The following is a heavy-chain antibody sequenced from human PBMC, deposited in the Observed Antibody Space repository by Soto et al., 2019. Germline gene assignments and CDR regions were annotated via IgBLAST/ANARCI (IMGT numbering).Heavy chain of an antibody. J-gene: IGHJ5*01. Sequence: PSETLSLTCTVSDGSISSRNYYWGWIRQSPGKGLEWIGSFFYSGATYYNPSLKSRVTIFVDMSKNQVSLKLSSVTAADSAVYSXARHLFAGGVTYNWFDSWGQGTLVTVSS. CDR3: ARHLFAGGVTYNWFDS. D-gene: IGHD3-10*02. CDR1: DGSISSRNYY. CDR2: FFYSGAT. V-gene: IGHV4-39*01.